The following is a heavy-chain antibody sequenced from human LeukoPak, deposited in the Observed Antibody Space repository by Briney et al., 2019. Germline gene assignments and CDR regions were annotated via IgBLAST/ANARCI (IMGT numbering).Heavy chain of an antibody. J-gene: IGHJ4*02. CDR2: TYYMYKWYN. Sequence: SQTLSLTCAISGDSVSSNIAAWNSIRQSPSRGLEWLAMTYYMYKWYNDYAVSVKSRITINPDTSNNQFSLQLNSVTPEDTAVYYCARDRSSSWYFYFDYWGQGTLVTVSS. V-gene: IGHV6-1*01. D-gene: IGHD6-13*01. CDR1: GDSVSSNIAA. CDR3: ARDRSSSWYFYFDY.